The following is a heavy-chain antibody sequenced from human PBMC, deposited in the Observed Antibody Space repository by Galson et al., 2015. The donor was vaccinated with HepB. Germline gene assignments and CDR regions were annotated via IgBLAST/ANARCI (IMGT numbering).Heavy chain of an antibody. Sequence: SLRLSCAASGFTFGDYAMSWFRQAPGKGLEWVGFIRSKAYGGTTEYAASVKGRFTISRDDSKSIAYLQMNSLKTEDTAVYYCTRFYNTKKYYYYYGMGVWGQGTTVTVSS. J-gene: IGHJ6*02. CDR1: GFTFGDYA. D-gene: IGHD1-1*01. V-gene: IGHV3-49*03. CDR2: IRSKAYGGTT. CDR3: TRFYNTKKYYYYYGMGV.